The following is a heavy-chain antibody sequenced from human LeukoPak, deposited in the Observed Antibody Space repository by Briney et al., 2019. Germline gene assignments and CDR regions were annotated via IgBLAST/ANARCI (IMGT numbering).Heavy chain of an antibody. V-gene: IGHV1-8*01. J-gene: IGHJ6*03. CDR3: ARGHRYGFLSGDHYYYYMDV. CDR2: MNPNSGNT. D-gene: IGHD5-18*01. Sequence: ASVKVSCKASGYTFTSYDINWVRQATGQGLEWMGWMNPNSGNTGYAQKFQGRVTMTRDTSISTAYMELRRLRSDDTAVYYCARGHRYGFLSGDHYYYYMDVWGKGTSVTISS. CDR1: GYTFTSYD.